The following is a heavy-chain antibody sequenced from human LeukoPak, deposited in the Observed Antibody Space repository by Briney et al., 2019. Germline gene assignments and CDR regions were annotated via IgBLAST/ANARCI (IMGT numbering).Heavy chain of an antibody. CDR3: ARCLWFGDLSHFDY. CDR2: IYWNDDK. D-gene: IGHD3-10*01. Sequence: SGPTLVKPTQTLTLTCSFSGFSLSTSEVAVGWIRQPPGKALEWLALIYWNDDKRYRPSLQSRLTLTKDTSKNQVVLTMTNMDPVDTATYYCARCLWFGDLSHFDYWGQGTVVTVSS. V-gene: IGHV2-5*01. CDR1: GFSLSTSEVA. J-gene: IGHJ4*02.